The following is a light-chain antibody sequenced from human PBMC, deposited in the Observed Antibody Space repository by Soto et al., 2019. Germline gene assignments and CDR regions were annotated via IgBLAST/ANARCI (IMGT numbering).Light chain of an antibody. J-gene: IGKJ4*01. Sequence: ESVLTQSPATLSLSPGERATLSCRASPSVSNSLAWYEHKRGQAPRLLIYDASNRATGVPTRFSGSGSGTDFTLAISSLEPEDFAVYYCQQRNQWPPVTFGGGTRVEIK. V-gene: IGKV3-11*01. CDR3: QQRNQWPPVT. CDR1: PSVSNS. CDR2: DAS.